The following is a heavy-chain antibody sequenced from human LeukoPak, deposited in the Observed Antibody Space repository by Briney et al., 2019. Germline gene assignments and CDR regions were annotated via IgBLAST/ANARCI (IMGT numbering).Heavy chain of an antibody. CDR1: GFTFSSYG. Sequence: GGSLRLSCAASGFTFSSYGMHWVRQAPGKGLEWVAVIWYDGSNKYYADPVKGRFTISRDNSKNTLYLQMNSLRAEDTAVYYCARENYYDSSGYYSDIDYWGQGTLVTASS. CDR3: ARENYYDSSGYYSDIDY. D-gene: IGHD3-22*01. V-gene: IGHV3-33*01. J-gene: IGHJ4*02. CDR2: IWYDGSNK.